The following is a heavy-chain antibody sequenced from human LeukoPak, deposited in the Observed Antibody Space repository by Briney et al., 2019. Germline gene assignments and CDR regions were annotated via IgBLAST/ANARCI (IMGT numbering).Heavy chain of an antibody. V-gene: IGHV1-2*04. CDR3: AREWETPYDY. Sequence: GASVKVSCKASGYTFTGHYMHWVRQAPGQGLEWMGCINSNSGGTNYAQTFQGWVTMTRDTSISTAYMELSRLRSDDTAVYYCAREWETPYDYWGQGTLVTVSS. D-gene: IGHD1-26*01. J-gene: IGHJ4*02. CDR2: INSNSGGT. CDR1: GYTFTGHY.